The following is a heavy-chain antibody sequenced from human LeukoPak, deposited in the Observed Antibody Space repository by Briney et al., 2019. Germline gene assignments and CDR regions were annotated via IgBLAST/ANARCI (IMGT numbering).Heavy chain of an antibody. Sequence: GSLRLSCIASGFVFSRDNMNWVRRAPGKGLEWVAHISEAIYYADSVQGRFTISRDNAKNSLYLQMSNLRAEDTAMYYCVREVGRPKTFYFDSWGRGTPVTVSS. J-gene: IGHJ4*02. V-gene: IGHV3-48*04. D-gene: IGHD3-16*01. CDR2: ISEAI. CDR1: GFVFSRDN. CDR3: VREVGRPKTFYFDS.